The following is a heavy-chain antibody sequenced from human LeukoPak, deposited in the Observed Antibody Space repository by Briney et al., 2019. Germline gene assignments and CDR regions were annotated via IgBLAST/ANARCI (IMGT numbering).Heavy chain of an antibody. CDR1: GGSISSYY. Sequence: SETLSLTCTVSGGSISSYYWSWIRQPPGKGLEWIGYIHYSGSTNYNPSLKSRVTISVDTSKNQFSLKLSSVTAADTAVYYCASGYYYFDYWGQGTLVTVSS. V-gene: IGHV4-59*01. J-gene: IGHJ4*02. CDR3: ASGYYYFDY. D-gene: IGHD3-22*01. CDR2: IHYSGST.